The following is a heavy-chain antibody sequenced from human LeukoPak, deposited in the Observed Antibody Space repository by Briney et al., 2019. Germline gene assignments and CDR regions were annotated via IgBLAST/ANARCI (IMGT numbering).Heavy chain of an antibody. J-gene: IGHJ5*02. Sequence: SETLSLTCTVSGDSISSGNYFWGWIRQSAGKGLEWIGRIHSDGLANYNPSLRSRVTISVDTSNNQFSLKVKSVTAADTATYYCARDRQLGWFGPWGQGILVTVSS. CDR3: ARDRQLGWFGP. CDR2: IHSDGLA. D-gene: IGHD3-16*01. V-gene: IGHV4-61*02. CDR1: GDSISSGNYF.